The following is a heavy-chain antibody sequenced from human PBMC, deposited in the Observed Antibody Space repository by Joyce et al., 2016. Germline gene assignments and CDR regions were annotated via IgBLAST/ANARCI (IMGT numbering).Heavy chain of an antibody. V-gene: IGHV5-51*01. Sequence: EVQLVQSGAEVKKPGESLKISCKGSGYAFSTYWIGWVRQMPGKGLEWSGIILPGDSETTYRPSFKGQVTISADKSISATYLQWSSVKASDTAIYYCARHGQVALVVPATYPDGDAFDIWGQGTMVTVSS. CDR2: ILPGDSET. CDR3: ARHGQVALVVPATYPDGDAFDI. CDR1: GYAFSTYW. J-gene: IGHJ3*02. D-gene: IGHD2-2*01.